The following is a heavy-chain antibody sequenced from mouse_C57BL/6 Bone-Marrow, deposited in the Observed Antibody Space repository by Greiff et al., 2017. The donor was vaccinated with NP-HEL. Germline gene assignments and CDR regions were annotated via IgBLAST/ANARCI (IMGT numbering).Heavy chain of an antibody. Sequence: EVQVVESGGGLVKPGGSLKLSCAASGFTFSSYTMSWVRQTPEKRLEWVATISGGGGNTYYPDSVKGRFTISRDNAKNTLYLQMSSLRSEDTALDYCARHVRGRWYFDVWGTGTTVTVSS. CDR2: ISGGGGNT. CDR1: GFTFSSYT. CDR3: ARHVRGRWYFDV. V-gene: IGHV5-9*01. D-gene: IGHD1-1*01. J-gene: IGHJ1*03.